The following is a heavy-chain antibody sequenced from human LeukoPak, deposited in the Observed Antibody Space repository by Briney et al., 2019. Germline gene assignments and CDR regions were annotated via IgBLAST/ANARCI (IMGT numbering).Heavy chain of an antibody. D-gene: IGHD5-18*01. CDR3: AKGNGYLLVV. V-gene: IGHV3-30*02. Sequence: GGSLRLSCAASGFTFSSYGMHWVRQAPGKGLEWVAFIRYDGSNKYYADSVKGRFTISRDNSKNTLYLQMNSLRAEDTAVNYCAKGNGYLLVVWGQGTLVTVSS. CDR2: IRYDGSNK. J-gene: IGHJ4*02. CDR1: GFTFSSYG.